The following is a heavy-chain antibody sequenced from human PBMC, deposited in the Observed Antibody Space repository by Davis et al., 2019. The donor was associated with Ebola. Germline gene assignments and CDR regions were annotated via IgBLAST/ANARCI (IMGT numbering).Heavy chain of an antibody. V-gene: IGHV3-20*04. CDR2: INWNGGST. CDR3: ARGQLAFDY. J-gene: IGHJ4*02. CDR1: GFTFDDYG. D-gene: IGHD1-1*01. Sequence: GESLKISCAASGFTFDDYGMSWVRQAPGKGLESVSGINWNGGSTGYADSVKGRFTISRDNAKNSLFLQMNSLRAEDTAFYYCARGQLAFDYWGQGTLVTVSS.